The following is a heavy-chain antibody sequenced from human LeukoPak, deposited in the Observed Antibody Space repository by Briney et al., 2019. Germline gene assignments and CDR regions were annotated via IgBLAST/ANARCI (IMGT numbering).Heavy chain of an antibody. D-gene: IGHD1-1*01. V-gene: IGHV4-59*08. J-gene: IGHJ4*02. CDR3: ASSYLHYNWNDEVRFDY. CDR2: IYYSGST. Sequence: SETLSLTCAVYGGSFSGYYWSWIRQPPGKGLEWIGYIYYSGSTNYNPSLKSRVTISVDTSKNQFSLKLSSVTAADTAVYYCASSYLHYNWNDEVRFDYWGQGTLVTVSS. CDR1: GGSFSGYY.